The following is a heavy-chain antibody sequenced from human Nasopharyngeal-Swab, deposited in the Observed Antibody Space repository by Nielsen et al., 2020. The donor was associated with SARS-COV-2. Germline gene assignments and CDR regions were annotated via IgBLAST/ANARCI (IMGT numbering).Heavy chain of an antibody. CDR2: ISYDGSNK. Sequence: WIRQPPGKGLEWVVVISYDGSNKYYADSAKGRFTISRDNSKNTLYLQMNSLRAEDTAVYYCAKDLGVGYYDSSGYYSDAFDIWGQGTMVTVSS. D-gene: IGHD3-22*01. CDR3: AKDLGVGYYDSSGYYSDAFDI. J-gene: IGHJ3*02. V-gene: IGHV3-30*18.